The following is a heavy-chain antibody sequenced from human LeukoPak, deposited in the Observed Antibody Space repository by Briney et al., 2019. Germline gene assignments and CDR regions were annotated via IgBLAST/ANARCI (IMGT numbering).Heavy chain of an antibody. Sequence: PGGSLRLSCAASGFTFNRFNMNWVRQAPGKGLEWISYIKSSGDSIYYAASVRGRFTISRDNVKNLLYLQMNSLRAEDTAVYYCARDYADYVGYFFFDYWGQGTLVTVSS. D-gene: IGHD4-17*01. CDR2: IKSSGDSI. CDR3: ARDYADYVGYFFFDY. V-gene: IGHV3-48*01. J-gene: IGHJ4*02. CDR1: GFTFNRFN.